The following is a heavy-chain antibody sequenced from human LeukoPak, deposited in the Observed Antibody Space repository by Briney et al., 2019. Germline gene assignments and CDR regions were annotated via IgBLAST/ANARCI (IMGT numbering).Heavy chain of an antibody. CDR3: ARVGYYEFDH. V-gene: IGHV3-53*01. CDR2: IYSGGST. D-gene: IGHD3-22*01. CDR1: GFTVSSDS. J-gene: IGHJ4*02. Sequence: RGSLRLSCTVSGFTVSSDSMSWVRQAPGKGLEWVSFIYSGGSTHYSDSVKGRFTISRDNAKNSLYLQMNSLRAEDTAVYYCARVGYYEFDHWGQGTLVTVSS.